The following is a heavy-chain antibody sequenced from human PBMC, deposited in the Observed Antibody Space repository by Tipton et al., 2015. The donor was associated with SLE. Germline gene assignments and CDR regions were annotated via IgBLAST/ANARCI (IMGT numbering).Heavy chain of an antibody. CDR3: ERHDTNYGRNWFDP. Sequence: TLSLTCTVSGGSISSHYWSWIRQPPGKGLEWIGYSYYSGSTNYNPSLKSRVTISVDTSKNQFSLKLSSVTAADTAVYYCERHDTNYGRNWFDPWGQGTLVTVSS. V-gene: IGHV4-59*11. J-gene: IGHJ5*02. D-gene: IGHD2-8*01. CDR1: GGSISSHY. CDR2: SYYSGST.